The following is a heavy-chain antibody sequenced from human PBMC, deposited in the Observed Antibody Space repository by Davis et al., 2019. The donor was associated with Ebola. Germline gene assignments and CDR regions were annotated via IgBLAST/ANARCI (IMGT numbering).Heavy chain of an antibody. CDR1: GFIFSSFW. D-gene: IGHD6-19*01. V-gene: IGHV3-23*01. CDR2: ISGSGGST. J-gene: IGHJ4*02. CDR3: ARGSAVAGTSTY. Sequence: GESLKISCATSGFIFSSFWMSWVRQAPGKGLEWVSAISGSGGSTYYADSVKGRFTISRDNAKNSLYLQMNSLRAEDTAVYYCARGSAVAGTSTYWGQGTLVTVSS.